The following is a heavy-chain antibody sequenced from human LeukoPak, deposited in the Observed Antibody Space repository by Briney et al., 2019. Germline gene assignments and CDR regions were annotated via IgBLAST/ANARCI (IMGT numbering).Heavy chain of an antibody. CDR2: IYYSGST. Sequence: ASETLSLTCTVSGGSISSYYWSWIRQPPGKGLEWIGYIYYSGSTNYNPSLKSRVTISVDTSKNQFSLKLSSVTAADTAVYYCARIIGYCSSSSCYKVYYGMDVWGQGTTVTVSS. J-gene: IGHJ6*02. CDR1: GGSISSYY. CDR3: ARIIGYCSSSSCYKVYYGMDV. D-gene: IGHD2-2*02. V-gene: IGHV4-59*01.